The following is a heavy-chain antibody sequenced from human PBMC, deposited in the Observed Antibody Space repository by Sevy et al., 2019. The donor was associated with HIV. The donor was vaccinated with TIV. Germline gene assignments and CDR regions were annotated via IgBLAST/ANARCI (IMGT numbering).Heavy chain of an antibody. CDR3: ARGRGTTVTTTLNYYYAMDV. CDR1: GGSVRSDNYY. D-gene: IGHD4-4*01. Sequence: SETLSLTCTVSGGSVRSDNYYWSWIRQPPGKGLEWIGYVYYGGSTNYSPSLKSRVTISIDTSKIQFSLKLGSVTAAETAVYYCARGRGTTVTTTLNYYYAMDVWGQGTTVTVSS. J-gene: IGHJ6*02. V-gene: IGHV4-61*01. CDR2: VYYGGST.